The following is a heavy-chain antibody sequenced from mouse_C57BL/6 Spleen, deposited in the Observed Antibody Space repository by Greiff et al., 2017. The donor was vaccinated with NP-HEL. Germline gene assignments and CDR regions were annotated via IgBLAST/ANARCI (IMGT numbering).Heavy chain of an antibody. V-gene: IGHV1-59*01. CDR1: GYTFTSYW. CDR3: ARKYSNHRYYYAMDY. CDR2: IDPSDSYT. J-gene: IGHJ4*01. Sequence: QVQLKQPGAELVRPGTSVKLSCKASGYTFTSYWMHWVKQRPGQGLEWIGVIDPSDSYTNYNQKFKGKATLTVDTSSSTAYMQLSSLTSEDSAVYYCARKYSNHRYYYAMDYWGQGTSVTVSS. D-gene: IGHD2-5*01.